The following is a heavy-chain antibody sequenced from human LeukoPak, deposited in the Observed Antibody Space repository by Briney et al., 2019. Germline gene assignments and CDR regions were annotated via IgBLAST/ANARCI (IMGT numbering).Heavy chain of an antibody. CDR3: VRRSYSSSLYYFDY. CDR2: INHSGST. Sequence: PSETLSLTCAVYGGSFSGYYWSWIRQPPGKGLEWIGEINHSGSTNYNPSLKSRVTISVDTSKNQFSLKLSSVTAADTAVYYCVRRSYSSSLYYFDYWGQGTLVTASS. V-gene: IGHV4-34*01. CDR1: GGSFSGYY. D-gene: IGHD6-6*01. J-gene: IGHJ4*02.